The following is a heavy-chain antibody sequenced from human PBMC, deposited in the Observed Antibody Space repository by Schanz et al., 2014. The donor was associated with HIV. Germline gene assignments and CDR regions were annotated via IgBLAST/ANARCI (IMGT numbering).Heavy chain of an antibody. Sequence: EVQLLESGGGLVQPGGSLRLSCAASGLTFGSYAMSWVRQAPGKGLEWVSAISGGGGSTYYADSVKGRLTISRDNSKNTLYLQMNSLRAEDTAVYYCARGSGPYYYYYGMDVWGQGTTVTVSS. D-gene: IGHD2-15*01. J-gene: IGHJ6*02. CDR1: GLTFGSYA. CDR3: ARGSGPYYYYYGMDV. V-gene: IGHV3-23*01. CDR2: ISGGGGST.